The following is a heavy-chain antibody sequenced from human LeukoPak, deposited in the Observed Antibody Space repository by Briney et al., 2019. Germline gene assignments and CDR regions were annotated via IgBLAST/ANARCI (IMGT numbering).Heavy chain of an antibody. V-gene: IGHV1-18*01. CDR1: GYTFTSYG. CDR3: TSTSTYYYDSSGPTPPDY. D-gene: IGHD3-22*01. Sequence: GASVKVSCKASGYTFTSYGISWVRQAPGQGLEWMGWISAYNGNTNYAQKLQGRVTMTTDTSTSTAYMELRSLRSDDTAVYYCTSTSTYYYDSSGPTPPDYWGQGTLVTVSP. J-gene: IGHJ4*02. CDR2: ISAYNGNT.